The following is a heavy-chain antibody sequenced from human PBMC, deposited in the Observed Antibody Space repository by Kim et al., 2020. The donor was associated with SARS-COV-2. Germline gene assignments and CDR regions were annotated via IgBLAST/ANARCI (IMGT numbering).Heavy chain of an antibody. D-gene: IGHD3-16*01. CDR3: ARGEWPRNPYYYYYGMDV. J-gene: IGHJ6*02. CDR2: IYYSGST. V-gene: IGHV4-59*08. Sequence: SETLSLTCTVSGCSISSYYWSWIRQPPGKGLEWIGYIYYSGSTNYNPSLKSRVTISVDTSKNQFSLKLSSVTAADTAVYYCARGEWPRNPYYYYYGMDVWGQGTTVTVSS. CDR1: GCSISSYY.